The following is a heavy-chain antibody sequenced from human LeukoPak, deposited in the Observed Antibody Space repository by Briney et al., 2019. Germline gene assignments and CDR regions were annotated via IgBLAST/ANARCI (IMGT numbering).Heavy chain of an antibody. Sequence: ASVKVSCKASGYTFTGYYMHWVRQAPGQGLEWMGWINPNSGGTNYAQKFQGRVTMTRDTSISTAYMELSRPRSDDTAVYYCARDHQVGGDGYNYHYYFDYWGQGTLVTVSS. J-gene: IGHJ4*02. CDR3: ARDHQVGGDGYNYHYYFDY. V-gene: IGHV1-2*02. CDR1: GYTFTGYY. D-gene: IGHD5-24*01. CDR2: INPNSGGT.